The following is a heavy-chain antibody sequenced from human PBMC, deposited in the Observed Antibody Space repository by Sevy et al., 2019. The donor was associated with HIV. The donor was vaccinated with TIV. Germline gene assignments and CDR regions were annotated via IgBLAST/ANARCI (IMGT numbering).Heavy chain of an antibody. J-gene: IGHJ4*02. CDR3: AREGCTKPHDY. Sequence: GALRLSCAASGFTFSKYSMSWVRQPPGKGLEWVATLSFGCGEINYADSVKGRFTISRDNSKSSVYLQMNNLRPEDTAVYYCAREGCTKPHDYWGQGTLVTVSS. V-gene: IGHV3-23*01. CDR1: GFTFSKYS. D-gene: IGHD2-8*01. CDR2: LSFGCGEI.